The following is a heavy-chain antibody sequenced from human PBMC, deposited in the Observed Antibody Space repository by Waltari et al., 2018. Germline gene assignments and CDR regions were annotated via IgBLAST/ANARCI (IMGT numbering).Heavy chain of an antibody. D-gene: IGHD2-21*01. J-gene: IGHJ4*01. V-gene: IGHV4-34*01. Sequence: QVQLHQWGAGQLKPPETLSLTCAVPGESFFGYFWSWVRQSQGKGLDWLGSIHYSGSTNYNPTLESRLSLSVDTTKKQFSLKLTSVTAADAALYFCARYGEVPASYFFDHWGQGTLVTVSS. CDR2: IHYSGST. CDR1: GESFFGYF. CDR3: ARYGEVPASYFFDH.